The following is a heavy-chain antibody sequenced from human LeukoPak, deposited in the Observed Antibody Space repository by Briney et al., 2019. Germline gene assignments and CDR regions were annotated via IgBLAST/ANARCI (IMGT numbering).Heavy chain of an antibody. CDR1: GGSFTDYF. V-gene: IGHV4-39*07. Sequence: SETLSLTCTVSGGSFTDYFWGWIRHPPGGGLEWVGSIYYSGRTFNNPSLKNRVSISLATSKGQFSLNLDSGTAADTAVYFCTRERAHGPQDYWGQGTLVTVS. J-gene: IGHJ4*02. CDR2: IYYSGRT. CDR3: TRERAHGPQDY.